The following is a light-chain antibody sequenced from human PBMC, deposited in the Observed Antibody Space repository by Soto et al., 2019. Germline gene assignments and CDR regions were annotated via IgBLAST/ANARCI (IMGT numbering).Light chain of an antibody. Sequence: QSALTQPASVSGSPGQSITISCTGTSSDIRAYNFVSWSQQHPGKAPKLILYDVNIRPSGVSNRFSGFKSGNTSSLTISGSQAEDEADYYCTLWTTSTTMILGGGTKVTVL. J-gene: IGLJ2*01. CDR3: TLWTTSTTMI. CDR2: DVN. V-gene: IGLV2-14*03. CDR1: SSDIRAYNF.